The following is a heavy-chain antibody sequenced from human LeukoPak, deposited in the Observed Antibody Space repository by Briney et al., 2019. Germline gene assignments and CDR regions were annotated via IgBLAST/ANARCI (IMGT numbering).Heavy chain of an antibody. J-gene: IGHJ3*02. V-gene: IGHV3-11*04. D-gene: IGHD6-19*01. CDR1: GFTVRTNY. Sequence: PGGSLRLSCAASGFTVRTNYMSWIRQAPGKGLEWVSYISSGNTIYYADSVKGRFTISRDNAKNSLYLQMNGLRPEDTAVYYCARDRRDSSGKFPNDAFDIWGQGTMVTVSS. CDR2: ISSGNTI. CDR3: ARDRRDSSGKFPNDAFDI.